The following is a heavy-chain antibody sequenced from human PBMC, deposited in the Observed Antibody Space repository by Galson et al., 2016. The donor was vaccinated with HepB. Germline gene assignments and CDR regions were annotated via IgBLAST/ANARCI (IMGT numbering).Heavy chain of an antibody. Sequence: SLRLSCAASGFTFSTYAMHWVRQAPGKGLDWVATIRPDGSDTCYAETVKGRFTVSRDNSHHTPCLQVNSLRAEDTAVYYCASDWGSWTPNSYFDFWGPGTLVTVSS. D-gene: IGHD3-16*01. CDR2: IRPDGSDT. CDR3: ASDWGSWTPNSYFDF. CDR1: GFTFSTYA. V-gene: IGHV3-33*01. J-gene: IGHJ4*02.